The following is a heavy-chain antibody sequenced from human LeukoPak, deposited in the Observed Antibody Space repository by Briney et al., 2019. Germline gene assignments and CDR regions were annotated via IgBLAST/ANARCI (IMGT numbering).Heavy chain of an antibody. Sequence: GGSLRLSCAASGFTFSDFYMAWIRQAPGKGLECVSHISRSSTFTNYADSVKGRFTISRDNDKNSVYLQVNSLRAEDTAVYYCARGYCSGGSCYYFDLWGQGTLVSVSS. CDR2: ISRSSTFT. CDR3: ARGYCSGGSCYYFDL. CDR1: GFTFSDFY. J-gene: IGHJ4*02. V-gene: IGHV3-11*05. D-gene: IGHD2-15*01.